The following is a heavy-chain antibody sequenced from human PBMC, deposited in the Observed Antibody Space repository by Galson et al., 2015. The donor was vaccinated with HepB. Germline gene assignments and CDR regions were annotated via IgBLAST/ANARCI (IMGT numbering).Heavy chain of an antibody. CDR2: LSRDGRTP. CDR1: GFSFRSHA. J-gene: IGHJ4*02. D-gene: IGHD2-15*01. V-gene: IGHV3-30*04. CDR3: VRERNVVVYYFDH. Sequence: SLRLSCAASGFSFRSHAMHWVRQAPGKGLEWVALLSRDGRTPYYSDSVRGRFTISRDNSKNTLDLHMSSLRPEDTALYYCVRERNVVVYYFDHWGLGTLV.